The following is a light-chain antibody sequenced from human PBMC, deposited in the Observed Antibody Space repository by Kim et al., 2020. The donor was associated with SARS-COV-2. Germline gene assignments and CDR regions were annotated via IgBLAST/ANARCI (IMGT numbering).Light chain of an antibody. CDR3: SSYTRSSTLV. CDR2: DVS. CDR1: SSDVGGYNY. Sequence: GQSITTSCTGTSSDVGGYNYVSWYQQHPGKAPKLMIYDVSYRPSGVSNRFSGSKSGNTASLTISGLQAEDEADYYCSSYTRSSTLVFGTGTKVTVL. J-gene: IGLJ1*01. V-gene: IGLV2-14*03.